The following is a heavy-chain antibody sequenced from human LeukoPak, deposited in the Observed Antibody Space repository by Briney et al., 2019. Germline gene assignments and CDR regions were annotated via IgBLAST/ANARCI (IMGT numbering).Heavy chain of an antibody. CDR2: ISVIGEST. J-gene: IGHJ4*02. D-gene: IGHD3-10*01. CDR1: GFTSSSYA. CDR3: AKYCSGSYFNCLF. V-gene: IGHV3-23*01. Sequence: PGGSLRLSCAASGFTSSSYAMTWVRQAPGKGLQWVSTISVIGESTYYADSVKGRFTISRDSSKSTLYLQMNSLRDEDTAVYYCAKYCSGSYFNCLFWGQGTLVTVSS.